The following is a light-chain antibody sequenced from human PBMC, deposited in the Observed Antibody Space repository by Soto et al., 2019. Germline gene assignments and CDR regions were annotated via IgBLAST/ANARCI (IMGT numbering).Light chain of an antibody. Sequence: VMTQSPATLSVSPGERATLSCRASQSVSSNLAWYQQKPGQAPRLLIYGASTRATGIPARFSGSGSGTEFTLTISSLQSEDFPVYYCQQYNNWPPLTFGGGTKVEIK. CDR3: QQYNNWPPLT. V-gene: IGKV3-15*01. CDR2: GAS. J-gene: IGKJ4*01. CDR1: QSVSSN.